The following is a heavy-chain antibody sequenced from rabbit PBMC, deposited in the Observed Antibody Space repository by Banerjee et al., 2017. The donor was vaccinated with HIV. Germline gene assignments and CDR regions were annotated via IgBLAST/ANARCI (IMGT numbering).Heavy chain of an antibody. CDR3: VRSSIATMTMVITAGSSYPYYFNL. CDR2: IYAGSSGSG. D-gene: IGHD2-1*01. J-gene: IGHJ4*01. CDR1: GFSFSGSYY. V-gene: IGHV1S40*01. Sequence: QSLEESGGGLVKPEGSLTLTCKVSGFSFSGSYYMCWVRQAPGKGLEWIACIYAGSSGSGHYTSWAKGRFTISKTPSTTVTLQMTSLTAADTATYFCVRSSIATMTMVITAGSSYPYYFNLWGPGTLVTVS.